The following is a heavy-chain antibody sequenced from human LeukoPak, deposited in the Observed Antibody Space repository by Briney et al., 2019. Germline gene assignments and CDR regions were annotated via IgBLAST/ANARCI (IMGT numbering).Heavy chain of an antibody. CDR3: AKSDYYDSSGYYYVLYYFDY. J-gene: IGHJ4*02. D-gene: IGHD3-22*01. CDR2: ISGSGGST. Sequence: GGSLRLSCAASGFTFSDYYMSWIRQAPGKGLEWVSAISGSGGSTYYADSVKGRFTISRDNSKNTLYLQMNSLRAEDTAVYYCAKSDYYDSSGYYYVLYYFDYWGQGTLVTVSS. V-gene: IGHV3-23*01. CDR1: GFTFSDYY.